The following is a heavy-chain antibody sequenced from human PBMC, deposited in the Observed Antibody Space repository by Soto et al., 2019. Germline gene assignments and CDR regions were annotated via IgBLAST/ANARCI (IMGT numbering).Heavy chain of an antibody. Sequence: EVQLVHSGAEVKKPGESLRISCKGSGYIFTNYWISWVRQMPGKGLEWMGRIDPSTSYTNYGPSFQGHVTISVDRSMNTAYLQWSSLRASDTAMYYCARHEFTFGGFDDWGQGTLVTVSS. V-gene: IGHV5-10-1*01. D-gene: IGHD2-15*01. J-gene: IGHJ4*02. CDR2: IDPSTSYT. CDR1: GYIFTNYW. CDR3: ARHEFTFGGFDD.